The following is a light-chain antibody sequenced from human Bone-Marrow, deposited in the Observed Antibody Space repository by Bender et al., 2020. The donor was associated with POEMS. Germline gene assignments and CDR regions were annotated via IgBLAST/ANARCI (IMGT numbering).Light chain of an antibody. Sequence: QSALTQPASVSGSPGQSITISCTGTSSDFGGYNYVSWYQQHPGKVPKLMIYDVSNRPSGVSDRFSGSKSGNTASLTISGLQAEDEADYYCTSYAASNKLLFGGGTKLTVL. CDR2: DVS. CDR3: TSYAASNKLL. V-gene: IGLV2-14*01. J-gene: IGLJ2*01. CDR1: SSDFGGYNY.